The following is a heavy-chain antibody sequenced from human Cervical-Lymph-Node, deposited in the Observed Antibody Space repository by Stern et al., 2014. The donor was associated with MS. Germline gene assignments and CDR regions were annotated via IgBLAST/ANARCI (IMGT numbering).Heavy chain of an antibody. Sequence: EVQLVEPGGGLVKPGGSLRLSCAASGFTFSDYNMNWVRQAPGKGLEWVSSISRSGSFIYYADSVKGRFTISRDNAKNSLYLQMNSLRAEDTALYYCARADCSGGSCYSGFYYYFGMDVWGQGTTVTVSS. D-gene: IGHD2-15*01. V-gene: IGHV3-21*01. CDR1: GFTFSDYN. J-gene: IGHJ6*02. CDR3: ARADCSGGSCYSGFYYYFGMDV. CDR2: ISRSGSFI.